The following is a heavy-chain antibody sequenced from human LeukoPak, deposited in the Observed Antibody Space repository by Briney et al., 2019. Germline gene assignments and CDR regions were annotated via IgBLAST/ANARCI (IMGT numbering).Heavy chain of an antibody. Sequence: SETLSLTCTVPGGSISFYHWSWIRQPPGKGLEWIGYIYYSGSTNYNPSLESRVTISVDTSKNQFSLKLSSVTAADTAVYYCARLIDYYDSSAYQLFFDYWGQGALVTVSS. CDR2: IYYSGST. V-gene: IGHV4-59*01. CDR1: GGSISFYH. J-gene: IGHJ4*02. CDR3: ARLIDYYDSSAYQLFFDY. D-gene: IGHD3-22*01.